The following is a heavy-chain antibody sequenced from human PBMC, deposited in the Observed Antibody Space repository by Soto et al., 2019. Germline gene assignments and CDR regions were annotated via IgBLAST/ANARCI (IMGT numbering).Heavy chain of an antibody. J-gene: IGHJ5*02. CDR2: IWYDGSNK. D-gene: IGHD5-12*01. CDR3: ARDLGGDGYNTNWFDP. V-gene: IGHV3-33*01. Sequence: GGSLRLSCAASGFTFSSYGMHWVRQAPGKGLEWVAVIWYDGSNKYYADSVKGRFTISRDNSKNTLYLQMNSLRAEDTAVYYCARDLGGDGYNTNWFDPWGQGTLVTVSS. CDR1: GFTFSSYG.